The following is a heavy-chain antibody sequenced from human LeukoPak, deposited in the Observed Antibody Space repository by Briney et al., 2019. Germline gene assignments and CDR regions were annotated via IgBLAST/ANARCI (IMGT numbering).Heavy chain of an antibody. CDR1: GGSFSGYY. CDR3: ARVFVFWGSRSPDFDI. J-gene: IGHJ3*02. CDR2: INHSGST. D-gene: IGHD7-27*01. Sequence: SETLSLTCAVYGGSFSGYYWSWIRQPPGKGLEWIGEINHSGSTNYNPSLKSRVTISVDTSKNQFSLKLSSVTAADTAVYYCARVFVFWGSRSPDFDIWGQGTMVTVSS. V-gene: IGHV4-34*01.